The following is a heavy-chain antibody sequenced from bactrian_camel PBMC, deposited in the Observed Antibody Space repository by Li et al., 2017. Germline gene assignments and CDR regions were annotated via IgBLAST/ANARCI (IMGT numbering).Heavy chain of an antibody. CDR1: PYTNKNYC. V-gene: IGHV3S53*01. Sequence: HVQLVESGGGSVQAGGSLRLSCAPSPYTNKNYCMGWFRQAPGKQRETVARIARDGSITYADSVKGRFTISKDNTKNTLYLQMSSLTPDDTAMYYCAAGTRIIVGDYCDGITDWGQGTQVTVS. J-gene: IGHJ4*01. CDR2: IARDGSI. CDR3: AAGTRIIVGDYCDGITD. D-gene: IGHD3*01.